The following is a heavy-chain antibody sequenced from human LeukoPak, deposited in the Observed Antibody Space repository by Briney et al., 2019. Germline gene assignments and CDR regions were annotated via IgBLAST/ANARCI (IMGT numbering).Heavy chain of an antibody. CDR1: GLIFSTYG. Sequence: PGGSPRLSCAASGLIFSTYGMHWVRQAPGKGLEWVAFIQNDGNDKYYADSVKGRFTVSRDNSKNTLDLQMNGLRAEDTAVYYCARAVTWIDPWGQGTLVTVSS. CDR3: ARAVTWIDP. V-gene: IGHV3-30*19. J-gene: IGHJ5*02. CDR2: IQNDGNDK.